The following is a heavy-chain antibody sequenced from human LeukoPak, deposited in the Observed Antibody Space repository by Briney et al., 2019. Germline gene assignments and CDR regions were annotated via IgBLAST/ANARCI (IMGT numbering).Heavy chain of an antibody. CDR1: GGTFSSYA. V-gene: IGHV1-69*13. CDR2: IIPIFGTA. J-gene: IGHJ4*02. CDR3: ARDQRGSGSYRRDLNY. D-gene: IGHD3-10*01. Sequence: ASVKVSCKAFGGTFSSYAISWVRQAPGQGLEWMGGIIPIFGTANYAQKFQGRVTITADESTSTAYMELSSLRSEDTAVYYCARDQRGSGSYRRDLNYWGQGTLVTVSS.